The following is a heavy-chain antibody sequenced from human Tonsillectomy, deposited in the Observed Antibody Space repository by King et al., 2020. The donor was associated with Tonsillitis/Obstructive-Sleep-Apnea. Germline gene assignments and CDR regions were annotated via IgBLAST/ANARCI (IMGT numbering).Heavy chain of an antibody. D-gene: IGHD1-26*01. V-gene: IGHV3-21*01. CDR1: GFTFSSYS. CDR3: ASLFVLRPDLVGATGYDY. CDR2: ISSSSSYI. J-gene: IGHJ4*02. Sequence: VQLVESGGGLVKPGGSLRLSCAASGFTFSSYSMNWVRQAPGKGLEWVSSISSSSSYIYYADSVKGRFTISRDNAKNSLYLQMNSLRAEDTAVYYCASLFVLRPDLVGATGYDYWGQGTLVTVSS.